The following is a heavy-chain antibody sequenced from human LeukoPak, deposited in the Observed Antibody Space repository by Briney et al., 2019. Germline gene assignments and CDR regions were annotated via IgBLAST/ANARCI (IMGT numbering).Heavy chain of an antibody. V-gene: IGHV4-39*07. J-gene: IGHJ4*02. CDR1: GGSISSSSYY. CDR2: IYYSGST. D-gene: IGHD2-2*01. Sequence: SETLSLTCTVSGGSISSSSYYWGWIRQPPGKGLEWIGSIYYSGSTYYNPSLKSRVTISVDTSKNQFSLKLSSVTAADTAVYYCARIGYCSSTSCSERDYWGQGTLVTVSS. CDR3: ARIGYCSSTSCSERDY.